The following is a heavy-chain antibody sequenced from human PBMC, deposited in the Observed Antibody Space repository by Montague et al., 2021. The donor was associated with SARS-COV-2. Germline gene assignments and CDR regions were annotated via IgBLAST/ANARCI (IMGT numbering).Heavy chain of an antibody. V-gene: IGHV4-61*02. Sequence: TLSLTCTVSGGSIRSGSYNWSWIRQSAGKGLEWIGRIYTRGGTXYXXXXKXRVTISIDTSKNQLSLKLSSVTAADAAMYYCARSGEVGTSWPFDYWGQGTLVTVSS. CDR1: GGSIRSGSYN. CDR3: ARSGEVGTSWPFDY. J-gene: IGHJ4*02. D-gene: IGHD6-13*01. CDR2: IYTRGGT.